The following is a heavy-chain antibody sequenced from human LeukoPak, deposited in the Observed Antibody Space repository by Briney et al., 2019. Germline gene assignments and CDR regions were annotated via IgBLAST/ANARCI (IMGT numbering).Heavy chain of an antibody. Sequence: VASVKVSCKASGGTFSSYAISWVRQAPGHGLESMGGIIPIFGTGNYAQKFQGRVTITADESTSTAYMELSSLRSEDTAVYYCARTCSGGSCSNFDYWGQGTLVTVSS. CDR3: ARTCSGGSCSNFDY. CDR1: GGTFSSYA. D-gene: IGHD2-15*01. J-gene: IGHJ4*02. V-gene: IGHV1-69*13. CDR2: IIPIFGTG.